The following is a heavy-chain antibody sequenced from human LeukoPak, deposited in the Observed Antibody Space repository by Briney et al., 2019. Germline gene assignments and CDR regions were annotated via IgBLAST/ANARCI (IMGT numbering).Heavy chain of an antibody. CDR1: GLTFSSYW. V-gene: IGHV3-74*01. J-gene: IGHJ5*02. CDR3: AKAWYGSGSYYQNWFDP. D-gene: IGHD3-10*01. Sequence: GGSLRLSCAASGLTFSSYWMHWVRQAPGKGLVWVSRINTDGSTVYADSVRGRFTISRDNAKNTLYLQMNSLRAEDTAVYYCAKAWYGSGSYYQNWFDPWGQGTLVTVSS. CDR2: INTDGST.